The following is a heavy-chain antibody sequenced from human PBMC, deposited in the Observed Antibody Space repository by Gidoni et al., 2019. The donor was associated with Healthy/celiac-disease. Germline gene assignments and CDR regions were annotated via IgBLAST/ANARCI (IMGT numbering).Heavy chain of an antibody. V-gene: IGHV3-33*01. CDR3: ARDPYDSSGSYLNY. CDR1: GFTFSSYG. J-gene: IGHJ4*02. D-gene: IGHD3-22*01. Sequence: QVQLVESGGGVVQPGRSLRLSCAASGFTFSSYGMHWVRQAPGKGLEWVAVIWYDGNNKYYADYVKGRFTISRDNSKNTLYLQMNSLRAEDTAVYYCARDPYDSSGSYLNYWGQGTLVTVSS. CDR2: IWYDGNNK.